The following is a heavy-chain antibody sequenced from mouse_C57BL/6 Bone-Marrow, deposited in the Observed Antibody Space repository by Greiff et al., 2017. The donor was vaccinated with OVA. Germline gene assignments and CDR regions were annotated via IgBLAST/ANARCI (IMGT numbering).Heavy chain of an antibody. Sequence: EVQVVESGGDLVKPGGSLKLSCAASGFTFSSYGMSWVRQTPDKRLEWVATISSGGSYTYYPDSVKGRFTISRDNAKNTLYLQMSSLKSEDTAMYYCARRRDYDRGFAYWGQGTLVTVSA. J-gene: IGHJ3*01. CDR1: GFTFSSYG. V-gene: IGHV5-6*01. CDR2: ISSGGSYT. CDR3: ARRRDYDRGFAY. D-gene: IGHD2-4*01.